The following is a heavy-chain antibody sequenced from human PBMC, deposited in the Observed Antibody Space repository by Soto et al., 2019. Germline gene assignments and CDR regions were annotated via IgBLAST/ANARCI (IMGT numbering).Heavy chain of an antibody. J-gene: IGHJ6*03. CDR2: INPNSGGT. D-gene: IGHD3-10*01. V-gene: IGHV1-2*04. CDR3: ARDGSYSSGSYLPPYYYMDV. CDR1: GYTFTGYY. Sequence: ASVKVSCKASGYTFTGYYMHWVRQAPGQGLEWMGWINPNSGGTNYALKFQGWVTMTRDTSISTAYMELSRLRSDDTAVYYCARDGSYSSGSYLPPYYYMDVWGKGTTVTVSS.